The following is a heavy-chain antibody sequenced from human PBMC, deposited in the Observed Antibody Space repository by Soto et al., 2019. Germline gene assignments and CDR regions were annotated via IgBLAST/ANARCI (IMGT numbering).Heavy chain of an antibody. Sequence: ASVKVSCKASGYALTSYAMHWVRQAPGQRLEWMGWINAGNGNTKYSQKFQGRVTITRDTSASTAYMELSSLRSEDTAVYYCARESSIMGATRESWFDPRGQGTLVTVSP. CDR1: GYALTSYA. CDR2: INAGNGNT. D-gene: IGHD1-26*01. V-gene: IGHV1-3*01. CDR3: ARESSIMGATRESWFDP. J-gene: IGHJ5*02.